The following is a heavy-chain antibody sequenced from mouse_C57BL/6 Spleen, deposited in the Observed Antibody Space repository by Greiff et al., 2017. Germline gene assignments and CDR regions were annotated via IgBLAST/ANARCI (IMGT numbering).Heavy chain of an antibody. V-gene: IGHV1-55*01. CDR1: GYTFTSYW. D-gene: IGHD3-2*02. J-gene: IGHJ3*01. CDR3: ASGDISGPWFAY. Sequence: QVQLQQPGAELVKPGASVKMSCKASGYTFTSYWITWVKQRPGQGLEWIGDIYPGSGSTNYNEKFKSKATLTVDTSSSTAYMQLSSLTSEDSAVYYCASGDISGPWFAYWGQGTLVTVSA. CDR2: IYPGSGST.